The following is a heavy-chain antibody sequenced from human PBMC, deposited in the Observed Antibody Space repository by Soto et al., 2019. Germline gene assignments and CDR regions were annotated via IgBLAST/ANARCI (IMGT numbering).Heavy chain of an antibody. D-gene: IGHD5-12*01. V-gene: IGHV4-31*03. CDR3: ARDPIVATHWYFDL. Sequence: PSETLSLTCTVSGGSISRGGYYGSWIRPHPGKGLEWIGYIYYSGSTYYNPSLKSRVTISVDTSKNQFSLKLSSVTAADTAVYYCARDPIVATHWYFDLWGRGTLVTVSS. CDR1: GGSISRGGYY. CDR2: IYYSGST. J-gene: IGHJ2*01.